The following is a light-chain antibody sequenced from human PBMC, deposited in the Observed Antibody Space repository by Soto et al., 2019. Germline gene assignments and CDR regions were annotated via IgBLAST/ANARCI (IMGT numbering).Light chain of an antibody. CDR3: QESYSPLWGT. CDR2: GAS. Sequence: DIQMTQSPSSLSASVGDRVTITCQTSQSINTYLNWYQRKTGKAPKLLIYGASSLQSGVPFRFSGSGSGTDFTLTISSPEPEDFATYYCQESYSPLWGTCGQGTKVDIK. V-gene: IGKV1-39*01. J-gene: IGKJ1*01. CDR1: QSINTY.